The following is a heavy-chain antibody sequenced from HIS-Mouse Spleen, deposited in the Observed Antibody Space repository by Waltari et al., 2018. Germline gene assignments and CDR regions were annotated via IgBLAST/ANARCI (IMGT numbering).Heavy chain of an antibody. V-gene: IGHV3-66*01. CDR2: IYSGGST. CDR1: GFTVSRNY. Sequence: EVQLVESGGGLVQPGGSLRLSCAASGFTVSRNYMSWVRQAPGKGMGVVPGIYSGGSTYYADSVKGRFTISRDNSKNTLYLQMNSLRAEDTAVYYCARELNYWGQGTLVTVSS. J-gene: IGHJ4*02. CDR3: ARELNY.